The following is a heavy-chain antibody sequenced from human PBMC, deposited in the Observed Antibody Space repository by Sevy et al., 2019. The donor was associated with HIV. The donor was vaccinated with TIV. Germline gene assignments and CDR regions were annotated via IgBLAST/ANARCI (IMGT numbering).Heavy chain of an antibody. CDR1: GHTLTELP. CDR2: FDPEDGET. Sequence: ASVKVSCKVSGHTLTELPMQWVRQAPGKGLEWMGGFDPEDGETMFAQNFQGRVTMTADTSTDTAYMELSSLRSEDTAVYYCGMWVGRTHYLIDLWGQGTLVTVSS. V-gene: IGHV1-24*01. CDR3: GMWVGRTHYLIDL. J-gene: IGHJ5*02. D-gene: IGHD1-26*01.